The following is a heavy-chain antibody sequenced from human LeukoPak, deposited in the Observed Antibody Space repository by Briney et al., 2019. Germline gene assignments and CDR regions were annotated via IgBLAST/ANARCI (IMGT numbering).Heavy chain of an antibody. CDR1: GYTFITYG. Sequence: ASVEVSCKASGYTFITYGISWVRQAPGQGREWMGWISAYNGNTNYAQKFQGRVTMTTDTSTSTAYMELRSLRSDDTAVYYCARESRARGREFDYWGQGTLVTVSS. V-gene: IGHV1-18*01. D-gene: IGHD3-16*01. CDR3: ARESRARGREFDY. J-gene: IGHJ4*02. CDR2: ISAYNGNT.